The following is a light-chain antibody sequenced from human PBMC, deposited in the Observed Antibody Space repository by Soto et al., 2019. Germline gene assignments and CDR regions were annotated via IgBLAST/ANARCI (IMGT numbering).Light chain of an antibody. CDR3: HQYSSSPNT. Sequence: GLKHSPDTISLSIGERATLSCRASQTVNSGYLAWYQQKPGQAPRLVIFAASLRATGIPDRFSGSGSGTDFTLSINRLEPEDFAVYYCHQYSSSPNTFGQGSNVDIK. J-gene: IGKJ2*01. CDR2: AAS. V-gene: IGKV3-20*01. CDR1: QTVNSGY.